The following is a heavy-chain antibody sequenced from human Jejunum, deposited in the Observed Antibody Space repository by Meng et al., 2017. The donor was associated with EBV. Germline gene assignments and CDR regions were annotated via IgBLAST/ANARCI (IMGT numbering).Heavy chain of an antibody. CDR2: MNPSNGKT. J-gene: IGHJ5*02. D-gene: IGHD3-3*01. CDR3: ARGAQPIDL. CDR1: GFTFTNYD. Sequence: QVQLVQSGAEVKKPGASVKVSCKASGFTFTNYDINGVRQASGQGLEWMGWMNPSNGKTGYAQKFQGRVTMTRDASTSTAYMELSSLRSDDTAVYFCARGAQPIDLWGQGTLVTVSS. V-gene: IGHV1-8*01.